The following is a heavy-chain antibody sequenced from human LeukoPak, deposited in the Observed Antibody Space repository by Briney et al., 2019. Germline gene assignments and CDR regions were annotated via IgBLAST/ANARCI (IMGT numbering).Heavy chain of an antibody. CDR3: ATRDGYGYYFDY. CDR2: ISGSGGST. D-gene: IGHD5-24*01. CDR1: GFTFSSYA. Sequence: PGGSLRLSCAASGFTFSSYAMSWVRQAPGKGLEWVSAISGSGGSTYYADSVKGRFTISRDNSKNTLYLQMNSLRAEDTAVYYCATRDGYGYYFDYWGQGTLVTVSS. V-gene: IGHV3-23*01. J-gene: IGHJ4*02.